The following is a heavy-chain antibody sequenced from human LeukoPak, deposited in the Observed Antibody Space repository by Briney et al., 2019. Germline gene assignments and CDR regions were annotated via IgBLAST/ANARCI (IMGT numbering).Heavy chain of an antibody. D-gene: IGHD3-10*01. J-gene: IGHJ6*03. CDR2: INPNSGGT. V-gene: IGHV1-8*02. Sequence: ASVKVSCKASGYTFTGYYMHWVRQAPGQGLEWMGWINPNSGGTGYAQKLQGRVTMTRNTSISTAYMELSSLRSEDTAVYYCARGKRDSAGYYYYYMDVWGKGTTVTVSS. CDR1: GYTFTGYY. CDR3: ARGKRDSAGYYYYYMDV.